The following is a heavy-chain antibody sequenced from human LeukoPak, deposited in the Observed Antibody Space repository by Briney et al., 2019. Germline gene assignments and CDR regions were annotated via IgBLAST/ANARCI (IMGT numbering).Heavy chain of an antibody. D-gene: IGHD2-21*01. Sequence: GGSLRLSCAASEFSLAVYSMSWVRQGPGKGLEWVSSISNGGSRKYSESVMGRCSISRDESTNTLYLQMKSLRADDTDLYWGARDIPGGEDDHYGMDVWGKGTTVTVSS. J-gene: IGHJ6*04. CDR1: EFSLAVYS. CDR3: ARDIPGGEDDHYGMDV. CDR2: ISNGGSR. V-gene: IGHV3-23*01.